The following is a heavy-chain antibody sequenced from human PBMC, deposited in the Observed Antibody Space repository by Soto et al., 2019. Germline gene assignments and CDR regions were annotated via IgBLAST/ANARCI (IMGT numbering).Heavy chain of an antibody. V-gene: IGHV3-23*01. CDR1: VFTFSSYA. J-gene: IGHJ6*02. CDR3: ARYCSSTSCLPYYYYYGMDV. CDR2: ISGSGGST. D-gene: IGHD2-2*01. Sequence: GGSLRLSCAASVFTFSSYAMIWVRQAPGKGLEWVSAISGSGGSTYYADSVKGRFTISRDNSKNTLYLQMNSLRAEDTAVYYCARYCSSTSCLPYYYYYGMDVWGQGTTVTVSS.